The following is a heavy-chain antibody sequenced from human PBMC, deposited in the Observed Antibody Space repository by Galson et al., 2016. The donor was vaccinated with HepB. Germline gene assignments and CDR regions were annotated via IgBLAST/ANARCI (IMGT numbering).Heavy chain of an antibody. Sequence: SLSLSCAASGFVFSSYALHWVRQAPGKGLEWVAVIYYDGSNKYYAEPLRGRFTISRDNYKNTLYLQMNSLRVEDSAVYYCARPDSHYDFWSAYFDASDIWGQGTMVTVSS. V-gene: IGHV3-30*04. J-gene: IGHJ3*02. CDR3: ARPDSHYDFWSAYFDASDI. D-gene: IGHD3-3*01. CDR1: GFVFSSYA. CDR2: IYYDGSNK.